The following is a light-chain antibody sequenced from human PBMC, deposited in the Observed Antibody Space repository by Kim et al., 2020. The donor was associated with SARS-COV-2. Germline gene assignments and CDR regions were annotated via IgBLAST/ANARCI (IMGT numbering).Light chain of an antibody. CDR1: ETVGTW. V-gene: IGKV1-5*03. Sequence: DIQMTQSPSALSAYVGDRVTITCRASETVGTWLVWYQQKPGKAPKLLIYKASTLESGVPSRFSGSGSGTEFTLTISSLQPDDLATYYCQQSNSYSTFGQGTKLEIK. J-gene: IGKJ2*01. CDR3: QQSNSYST. CDR2: KAS.